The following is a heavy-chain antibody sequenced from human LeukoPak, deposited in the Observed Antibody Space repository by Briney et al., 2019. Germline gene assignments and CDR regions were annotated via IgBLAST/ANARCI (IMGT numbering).Heavy chain of an antibody. V-gene: IGHV4-39*07. Sequence: SETLSLTCTVSGGSISSSSYYWGWIRQPPGKGLEWIGSIYYSGSTYYNPPLKSRVTISVDTSKNQFSLKLSSVTAADTAVYYCARDLRLLSAFDIWGQGTLVTVSS. CDR1: GGSISSSSYY. CDR2: IYYSGST. J-gene: IGHJ4*02. D-gene: IGHD2/OR15-2a*01. CDR3: ARDLRLLSAFDI.